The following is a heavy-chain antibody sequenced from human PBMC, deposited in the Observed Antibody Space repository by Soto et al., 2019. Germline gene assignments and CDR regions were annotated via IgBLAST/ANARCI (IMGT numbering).Heavy chain of an antibody. CDR1: GFTLSSYA. Sequence: QVQLVESGGGVVQPGRSLRLSCAASGFTLSSYAVHWVRQAPGKGLEWVALISYDGRNEYYADSVKGRFTISRDNSKNTLYLQMSSLRGEDTAVYYCTSATGSYFPLDYWGQGTLVTVSS. D-gene: IGHD1-26*01. CDR2: ISYDGRNE. V-gene: IGHV3-30*04. CDR3: TSATGSYFPLDY. J-gene: IGHJ4*02.